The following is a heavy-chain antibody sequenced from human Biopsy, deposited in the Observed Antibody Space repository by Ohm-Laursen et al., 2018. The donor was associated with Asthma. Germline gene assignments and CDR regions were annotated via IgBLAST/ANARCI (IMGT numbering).Heavy chain of an antibody. CDR3: AKVRSDWVITESFDY. V-gene: IGHV3-9*01. CDR2: ISWNSATI. CDR1: GFKFDEYT. Sequence: SLRLSCAATGFKFDEYTMHWARQAPGKGLEWVSGISWNSATIGYADSVEGRFTISRDNAKNSVFLHMDSLRPEDTAFYYCAKVRSDWVITESFDYWGQGVLVTVSS. J-gene: IGHJ4*02. D-gene: IGHD3-22*01.